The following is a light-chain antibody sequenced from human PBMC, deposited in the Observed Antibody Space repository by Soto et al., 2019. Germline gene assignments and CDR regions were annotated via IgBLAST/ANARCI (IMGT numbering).Light chain of an antibody. CDR3: SSYTPSNTRQIV. CDR1: SSDVGGYNY. CDR2: DVS. J-gene: IGLJ1*01. Sequence: QSVLTQPASVSGSPGQSITISCTGTSSDVGGYNYVSWYIQHPGKAPKFMIYDVSNRPSGVSSRFSGSKSGNTASLTISGLQAEDEADYYCSSYTPSNTRQIVFGTGTKVTAL. V-gene: IGLV2-14*01.